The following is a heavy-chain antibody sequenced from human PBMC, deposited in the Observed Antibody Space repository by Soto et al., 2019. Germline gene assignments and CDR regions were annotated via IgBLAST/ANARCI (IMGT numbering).Heavy chain of an antibody. CDR1: GVTVTSNY. Sequence: EVQLVQSGGGLVQPGGSLRLSCAGYGVTVTSNYMNWVRQAPGKGLEWVSVIYSGENAYYADSVAGRFTISRDNSKNTLYLQMNSLRVEDTAVYYCARDLDAVDTWGQGTTVIVSS. J-gene: IGHJ3*02. CDR2: IYSGENA. V-gene: IGHV3-53*01. CDR3: ARDLDAVDT.